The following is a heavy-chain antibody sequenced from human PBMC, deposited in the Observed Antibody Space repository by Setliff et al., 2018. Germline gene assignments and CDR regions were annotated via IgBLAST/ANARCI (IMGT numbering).Heavy chain of an antibody. J-gene: IGHJ4*02. CDR2: NSV. V-gene: IGHV1-18*01. Sequence: ASVKVSCKTSGYSFTNYGINWVRQAPGQGPEWMGWNSVYAREFQGRVTMTTDRSTSTIYMELRSLRSDDTAMYYCARDAPYTNTWRYFDHWGQGTLVTVSS. D-gene: IGHD6-13*01. CDR1: GYSFTNYG. CDR3: ARDAPYTNTWRYFDH.